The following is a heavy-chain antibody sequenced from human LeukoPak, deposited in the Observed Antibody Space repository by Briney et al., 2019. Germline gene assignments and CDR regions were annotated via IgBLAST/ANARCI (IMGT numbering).Heavy chain of an antibody. CDR2: ISSSGSTI. D-gene: IGHD2/OR15-2a*01. CDR1: GFTLSDYY. V-gene: IGHV3-11*04. J-gene: IGHJ6*03. CDR3: ARDGIYGPDYMDV. Sequence: GGSLRLSCAASGFTLSDYYMSWIRQAPGKGLEWVSYISSSGSTIYYADSVKGRFTISRDNAENSLYLQMNSLRAEDTAVYYCARDGIYGPDYMDVWGKGTTVTVSS.